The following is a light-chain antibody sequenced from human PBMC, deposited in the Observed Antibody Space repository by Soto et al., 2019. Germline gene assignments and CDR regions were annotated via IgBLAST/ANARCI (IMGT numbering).Light chain of an antibody. V-gene: IGLV2-14*01. CDR1: TSDIGNYNY. CDR3: STYTGSNTPYV. J-gene: IGLJ1*01. Sequence: QSVLTQPASVSGSPGQSISISCTGATSDIGNYNYFSWYQQHPGKAPKLIIYQVSNRPSGVSNRFSGSKSGNTASLTNSGLQADDEADYYCSTYTGSNTPYVFGTGTKVTVL. CDR2: QVS.